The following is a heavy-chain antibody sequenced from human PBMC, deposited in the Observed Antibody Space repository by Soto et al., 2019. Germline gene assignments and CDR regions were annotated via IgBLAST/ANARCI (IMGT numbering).Heavy chain of an antibody. CDR3: ESTVGRIDP. J-gene: IGHJ5*02. CDR1: ADIVSSNSAA. CDR2: RDYSSKWYK. V-gene: IGHV6-1*01. D-gene: IGHD2-15*01. Sequence: PSPTRSLTYAISADIVSSNSAAGNCIRQSPSRSLEWLGRRDYSSKWYKEYAASVKSRITINPDTSKNQFSLQLNSVSPEDTAVYYCESTVGRIDPWGQGALVTVS.